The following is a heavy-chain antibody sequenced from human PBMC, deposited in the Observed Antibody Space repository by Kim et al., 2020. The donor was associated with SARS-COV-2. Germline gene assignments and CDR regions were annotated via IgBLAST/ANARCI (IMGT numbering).Heavy chain of an antibody. CDR2: ISYDGTNK. CDR1: GFTFNSYA. D-gene: IGHD1-26*01. Sequence: GGSLRLSCAASGFTFNSYAMYWVRQAPGKGLEWVALISYDGTNKYSADSVKGRFTISRDNSKNTLYLQMNSLRAEDTAVYYCAKVQSGSYFDAFDIWGQGTMVTVSS. CDR3: AKVQSGSYFDAFDI. J-gene: IGHJ3*02. V-gene: IGHV3-30*18.